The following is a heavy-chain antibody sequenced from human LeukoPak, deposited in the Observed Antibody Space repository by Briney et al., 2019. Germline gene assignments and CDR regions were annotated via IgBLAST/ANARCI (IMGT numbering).Heavy chain of an antibody. J-gene: IGHJ4*02. V-gene: IGHV3-48*04. CDR1: GFTFSSYA. D-gene: IGHD3-10*01. CDR2: ISSSGTI. Sequence: GGSLRLSCAASGFTFSSYAMSWVRQAPGKGLEGVSYISSSGTIYYADSVKGRFTISRDNAKNSLYLQMNSLRAEDTAVYYCARDGSGKPLDTDYWGQGTLVTVSS. CDR3: ARDGSGKPLDTDY.